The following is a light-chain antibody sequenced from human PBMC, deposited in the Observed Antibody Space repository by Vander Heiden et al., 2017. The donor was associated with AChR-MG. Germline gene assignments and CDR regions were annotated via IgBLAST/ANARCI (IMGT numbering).Light chain of an antibody. Sequence: QLVLTQSPSASASLGASVKLTCTLSSGHSSYAIAWHQQQPEKGPRYLMKLNSDGSHSKGDGIPDRFSGSSSGAERYLTISSLQSEDEADYYGQTWGTGIHKVFGGGTKLTVL. V-gene: IGLV4-69*01. CDR1: SGHSSYA. CDR2: LNSDGSH. CDR3: QTWGTGIHKV. J-gene: IGLJ3*02.